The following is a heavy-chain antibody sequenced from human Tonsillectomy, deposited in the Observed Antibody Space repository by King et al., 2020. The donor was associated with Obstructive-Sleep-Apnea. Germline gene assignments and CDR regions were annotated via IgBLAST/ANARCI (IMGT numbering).Heavy chain of an antibody. CDR3: ASGYSYLPSNDF. Sequence: QLQESGPGLVKPSETLSLTCTVSGGSISSSTFHWGWIRQPPGKGLEWIGTIYYSGSTYYNPSLKSRVTISVDTSKNHFSLKLTSVTAADTAFYYCASGYSYLPSNDFWGQGTLVTVTS. CDR2: IYYSGST. J-gene: IGHJ4*02. V-gene: IGHV4-39*02. CDR1: GGSISSSTFH. D-gene: IGHD5-18*01.